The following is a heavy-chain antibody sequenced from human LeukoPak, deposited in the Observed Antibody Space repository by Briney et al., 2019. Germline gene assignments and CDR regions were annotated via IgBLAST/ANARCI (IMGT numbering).Heavy chain of an antibody. V-gene: IGHV1-46*01. CDR2: INPSGGST. J-gene: IGHJ2*01. CDR3: ARAPFPDWYFDL. CDR1: AYTFTSYA. Sequence: TSVKVSCKASAYTFTSYAISWVRQAPGQGLEWMGIINPSGGSTSYAQKFQGRVTMTRDTSTSTVYMELSSLRSEDTAVYYCARAPFPDWYFDLWGRGTLVTVSS.